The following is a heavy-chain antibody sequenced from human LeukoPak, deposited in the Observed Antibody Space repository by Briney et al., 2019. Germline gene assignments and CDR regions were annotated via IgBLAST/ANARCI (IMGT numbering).Heavy chain of an antibody. CDR1: GFTFSSYE. CDR2: ISSSGNTI. D-gene: IGHD1/OR15-1a*01. Sequence: PGGSLRLSCAASGFTFSSYEMNWVRQAPGKGLEWVSYISSSGNTIYYADSVRGRFTVSRDNAKNSLYMQVNSLRAEDTAVYYCARDGGTTTTGNWFDPWGQGTLVTVSS. CDR3: ARDGGTTTTGNWFDP. V-gene: IGHV3-48*03. J-gene: IGHJ5*02.